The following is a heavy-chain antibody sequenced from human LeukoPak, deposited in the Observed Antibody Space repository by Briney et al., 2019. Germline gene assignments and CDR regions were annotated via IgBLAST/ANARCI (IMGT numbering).Heavy chain of an antibody. Sequence: GASVKVSCKASGYTFTSSGISWVRQAPGQGLEWMGWSSAYNGNTKYAQKLQGRVTMTTDTSTSTAYMELRSLRSDDTAVYYCAKSLYCSGGSCRLAYFYYYTMDVCGQGTTVTVSS. CDR3: AKSLYCSGGSCRLAYFYYYTMDV. J-gene: IGHJ6*02. CDR2: SSAYNGNT. V-gene: IGHV1-18*01. D-gene: IGHD2-15*01. CDR1: GYTFTSSG.